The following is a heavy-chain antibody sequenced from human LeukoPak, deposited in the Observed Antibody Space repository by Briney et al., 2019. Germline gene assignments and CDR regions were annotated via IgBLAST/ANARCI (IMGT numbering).Heavy chain of an antibody. V-gene: IGHV3-30-3*01. Sequence: GGSLRLSCAASGFTFSDYAMHWVRQAPGKGLEWVSVISYDGSNKYYADSVKGRFTIARDNSKTTLFLQMNSLRVEDTAVYYCGGEAGCWGQGILVCVSS. CDR3: GGEAGC. J-gene: IGHJ4*02. CDR1: GFTFSDYA. CDR2: ISYDGSNK. D-gene: IGHD6-19*01.